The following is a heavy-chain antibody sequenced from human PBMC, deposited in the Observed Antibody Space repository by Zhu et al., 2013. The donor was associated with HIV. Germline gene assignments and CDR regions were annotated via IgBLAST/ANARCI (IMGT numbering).Heavy chain of an antibody. CDR1: GDTLRDSD. CDR2: INPFTGGT. CDR3: ASYSAYSI. D-gene: IGHD5-12*01. V-gene: IGHV1-2*02. Sequence: QGQLVQSAAAVEEPGATLRVSCRASGDTLRDSDVHWVRQVPGQEFEWMGEINPFTGGTTFAEKFRDRIAMTSDTSANIVSVELSRLIVDDTAVYYCASYSAYSIWGQGTLVTVSS. J-gene: IGHJ4*02.